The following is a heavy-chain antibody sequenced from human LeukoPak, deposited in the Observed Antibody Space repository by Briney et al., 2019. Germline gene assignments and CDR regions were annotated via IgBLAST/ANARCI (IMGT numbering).Heavy chain of an antibody. CDR3: ATSTYYYGSRSYYPGYYYGMDV. CDR2: IYPGDSDT. D-gene: IGHD3-10*01. V-gene: IGHV5-51*01. J-gene: IGHJ6*02. CDR1: GYSFTSYW. Sequence: GESLKISCKGSGYSFTSYWIGWVRQMPGKGLEWMGIIYPGDSDTRYSPSFQGQVTISADKCISTAYLQWSSLKASETAMYYCATSTYYYGSRSYYPGYYYGMDVWGQGTTVTVSS.